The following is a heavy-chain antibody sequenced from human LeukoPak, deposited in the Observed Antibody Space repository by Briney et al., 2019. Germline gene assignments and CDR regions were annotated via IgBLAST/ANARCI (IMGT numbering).Heavy chain of an antibody. J-gene: IGHJ6*03. D-gene: IGHD3-3*01. V-gene: IGHV1-69*05. CDR3: ARGGPYDFWSGYYYYYYYYMDV. Sequence: SVKVSCKASGGTFSSSAISWVRQAPGQGLEWMGGIIPIFGTANYAQKFQGRVTITTDESTSTAYMELSSLRSEDTAVYYCARGGPYDFWSGYYYYYYYYMDVWGKGTTVTVSS. CDR2: IIPIFGTA. CDR1: GGTFSSSA.